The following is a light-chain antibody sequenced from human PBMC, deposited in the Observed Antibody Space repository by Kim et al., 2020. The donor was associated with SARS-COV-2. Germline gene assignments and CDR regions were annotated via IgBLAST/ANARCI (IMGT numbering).Light chain of an antibody. CDR2: GAS. V-gene: IGKV3-20*01. J-gene: IGKJ1*01. CDR3: QQYGSSAWT. CDR1: QSVTSNY. Sequence: SPGKRAPLSCRASQSVTSNYLAWYQQKPGQAPRLLIYGASSRATGIPDRFSGSGSGTDFTLTISRLEPEDFAVYYCQQYGSSAWTFGQGTKVDIK.